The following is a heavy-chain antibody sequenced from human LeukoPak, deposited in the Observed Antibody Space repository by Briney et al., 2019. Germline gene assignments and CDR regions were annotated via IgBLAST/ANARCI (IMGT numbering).Heavy chain of an antibody. J-gene: IGHJ4*02. V-gene: IGHV4-34*01. CDR2: INHSGST. Sequence: PSETLSLTCAVYGGSFSGYYWSWIRQPPGKGLEWIGEINHSGSTNYNPSLKSRVTISIDTSKKEFSLKVRSVTAADTAVYYCARLPLGAFGEVLNFDCWGQGTLVIVSS. D-gene: IGHD3-10*01. CDR3: ARLPLGAFGEVLNFDC. CDR1: GGSFSGYY.